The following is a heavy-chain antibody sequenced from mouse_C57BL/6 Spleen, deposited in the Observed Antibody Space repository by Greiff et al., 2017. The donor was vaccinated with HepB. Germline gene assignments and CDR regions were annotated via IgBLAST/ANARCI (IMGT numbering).Heavy chain of an antibody. Sequence: VQLQQSGAELVKPGASVKISCKASGYTFTDYYINWVKQRPGQGLEWIGKIGPGSGSTYYNEKFKGKATLTADESSSTAYMQLSSLTSEDSAVYFCARDDYYGSSEFDYWGQGTTLTVSS. D-gene: IGHD1-1*01. CDR1: GYTFTDYY. CDR3: ARDDYYGSSEFDY. V-gene: IGHV1-77*01. CDR2: IGPGSGST. J-gene: IGHJ2*01.